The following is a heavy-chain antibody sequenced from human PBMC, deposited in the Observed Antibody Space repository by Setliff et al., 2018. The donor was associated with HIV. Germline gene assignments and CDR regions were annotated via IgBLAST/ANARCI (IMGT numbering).Heavy chain of an antibody. Sequence: PGGSLRLSCVASGFSFTTYPMTWVRQAPGMGLEWVAGISGDGADTLYADSVKGRFTIFRDNSKKMVYLQMKGMRDEDTALYYCGKSMAVAGTGRWLDSWGQGTQVTVSS. CDR1: GFSFTTYP. CDR3: GKSMAVAGTGRWLDS. J-gene: IGHJ4*02. V-gene: IGHV3-23*01. D-gene: IGHD6-19*01. CDR2: ISGDGADT.